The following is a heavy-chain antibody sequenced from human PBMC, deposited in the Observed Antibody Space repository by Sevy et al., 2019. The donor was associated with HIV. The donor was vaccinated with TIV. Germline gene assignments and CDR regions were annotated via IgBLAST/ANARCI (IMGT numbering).Heavy chain of an antibody. Sequence: GGSLRLSCAASGFTFSNAWMSWVRQAPGKGLEWVGRIKSKTDGGTTDYAEPVKGRLTISRDDSKNTLYLQMNSLKTEDTAVYYCTTDVPGRGSSSWSDTYDAFDIWGQGTMVTVSS. CDR3: TTDVPGRGSSSWSDTYDAFDI. D-gene: IGHD6-13*01. J-gene: IGHJ3*02. CDR1: GFTFSNAW. CDR2: IKSKTDGGTT. V-gene: IGHV3-15*01.